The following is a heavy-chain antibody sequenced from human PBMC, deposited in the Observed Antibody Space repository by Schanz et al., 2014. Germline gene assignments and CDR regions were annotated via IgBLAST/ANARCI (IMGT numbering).Heavy chain of an antibody. J-gene: IGHJ6*02. CDR1: GFTVSSDH. V-gene: IGHV3-33*06. CDR3: AKARRKSNCSGGRCFHYSYYGMDV. CDR2: IWSDGSGK. D-gene: IGHD2-15*01. Sequence: VQLVESGGGFVQPGGSLGLSCVVSGFTVSSDHMSWVRQAPGKGLEWVAVIWSDGSGKYYADSVKGRFTISRDNSKNILYLQMNSLRAEDTAVYYCAKARRKSNCSGGRCFHYSYYGMDVWGQGTTVTVSS.